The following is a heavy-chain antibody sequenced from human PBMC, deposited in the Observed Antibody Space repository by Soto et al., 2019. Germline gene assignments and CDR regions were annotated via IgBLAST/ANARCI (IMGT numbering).Heavy chain of an antibody. CDR2: ISYDGSNK. Sequence: GGSLRLSCAASGFTFSSYGMHWVRQAPGKGLEWVAVISYDGSNKYYADSVKGRFTISRDNSKNTLYLQMNSLRAEDTAVYYCAKDLTDYYYYGMDVWGQGTTVTVSS. J-gene: IGHJ6*02. CDR3: AKDLTDYYYYGMDV. V-gene: IGHV3-30*18. D-gene: IGHD3-9*01. CDR1: GFTFSSYG.